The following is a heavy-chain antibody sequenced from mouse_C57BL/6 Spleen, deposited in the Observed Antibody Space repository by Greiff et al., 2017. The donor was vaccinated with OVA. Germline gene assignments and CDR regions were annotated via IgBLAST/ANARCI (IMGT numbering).Heavy chain of an antibody. CDR1: GYAFTNYL. V-gene: IGHV1-54*01. J-gene: IGHJ2*01. CDR2: INPGSGGT. CDR3: ARSGGYSNYDFDY. D-gene: IGHD2-5*01. Sequence: VQLQQSGAELVRPGTSVKVSCKASGYAFTNYLIEWVKQRPGQGLEWIGVINPGSGGTNDNEKFKGKATLTADKSSSTAYMQLSSLTSEDSAVYFCARSGGYSNYDFDYWGQGTTLTVSS.